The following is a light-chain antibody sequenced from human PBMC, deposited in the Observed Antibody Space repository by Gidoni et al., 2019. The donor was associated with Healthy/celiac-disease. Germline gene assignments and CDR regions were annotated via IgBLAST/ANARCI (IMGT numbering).Light chain of an antibody. J-gene: IGLJ3*02. CDR3: QVWASSSVPWV. V-gene: IGLV3-21*02. CDR1: NIGSKS. Sequence: SYVLTQPPSGSVAPGQTARITCGGNNIGSKSVHWYQQKTGQAPVLVVYDDSYRPSGIPERFSGSNSGNTATLTIRRFEAWDAADYYCQVWASSSVPWVFGGGPKLTVL. CDR2: DDS.